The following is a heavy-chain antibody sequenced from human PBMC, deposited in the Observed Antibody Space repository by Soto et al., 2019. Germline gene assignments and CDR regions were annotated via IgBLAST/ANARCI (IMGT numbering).Heavy chain of an antibody. CDR2: ISTSGTTI. V-gene: IGHV3-48*03. D-gene: IGHD6-6*01. Sequence: GGSLRLSCPASGFTFSSYEMIWVRQAPGKGLEWVSCISTSGTTIYYADSVKGRFTISRDNAKNSLYLQLNSLRAEDTAVYYCARGKQLAFDYWGQGTLVTVSS. J-gene: IGHJ4*02. CDR1: GFTFSSYE. CDR3: ARGKQLAFDY.